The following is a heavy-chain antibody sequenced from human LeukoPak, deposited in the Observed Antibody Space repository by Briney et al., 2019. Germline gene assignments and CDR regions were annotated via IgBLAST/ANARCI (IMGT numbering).Heavy chain of an antibody. CDR1: GFTFSSYA. J-gene: IGHJ6*03. Sequence: GGSLRLSCAASGFTFSSYAMHWVRQAPGKGLEWVAVISYDGSNKYYADPVKGRFTISRDNSKNTLYLQMNSLRAEDTAVYYCAKGGANYYYYYMDVWGKGTTVTVSS. CDR3: AKGGANYYYYYMDV. D-gene: IGHD1-26*01. CDR2: ISYDGSNK. V-gene: IGHV3-30*04.